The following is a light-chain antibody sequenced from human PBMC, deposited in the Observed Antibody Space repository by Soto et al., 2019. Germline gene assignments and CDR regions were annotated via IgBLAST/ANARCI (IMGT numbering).Light chain of an antibody. CDR3: QQYNRYSYT. J-gene: IGKJ2*01. V-gene: IGKV1-5*03. CDR2: KAS. CDR1: QSISSW. Sequence: DIQMTQSPSTLSASVGDRVTITCRASQSISSWLAWYQQKPGKAPKLLIYKASSLESGVPSRFSGSGSGTELTLTICSLQPDDFATYYCQQYNRYSYTFGQGTKLEIK.